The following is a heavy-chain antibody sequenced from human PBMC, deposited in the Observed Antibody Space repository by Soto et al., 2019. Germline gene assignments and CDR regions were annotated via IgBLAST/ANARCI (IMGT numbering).Heavy chain of an antibody. Sequence: EVQLLESGGSLVQPGGSLRLSCTASGFTFSRHAMTWVRQAPGKGLEWVSGLSDSGGSIYYADSVKGRFTISRDNSMNTLYLQMNTLRAEDTAIYYCAKVSSSWYAGFFDLWGQGTLVTVSS. CDR1: GFTFSRHA. CDR2: LSDSGGSI. CDR3: AKVSSSWYAGFFDL. V-gene: IGHV3-23*01. J-gene: IGHJ4*02. D-gene: IGHD6-13*01.